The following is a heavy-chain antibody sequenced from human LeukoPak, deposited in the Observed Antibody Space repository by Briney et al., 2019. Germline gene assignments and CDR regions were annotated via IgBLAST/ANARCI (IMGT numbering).Heavy chain of an antibody. CDR3: ARGLGVVAATLSYYFDY. CDR2: IYHSGST. V-gene: IGHV4-30-2*01. Sequence: SQTLSLTCAVSGGSISSGGYSWSWIRQPPGKGLEWIGYIYHSGSTYYNPSLKSRVTISVDRSKNQFSLKLSSVTAADTAVYCCARGLGVVAATLSYYFDYWAREPWSPSPQ. CDR1: GGSISSGGYS. D-gene: IGHD2-15*01. J-gene: IGHJ4*02.